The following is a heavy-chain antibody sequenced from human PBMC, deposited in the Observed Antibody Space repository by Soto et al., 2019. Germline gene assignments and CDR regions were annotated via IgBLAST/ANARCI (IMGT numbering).Heavy chain of an antibody. Sequence: EVQLVESGGGLVQPGGALRLSCAASGFTFSSYWMSWARQAPGKGLEWVDNIKPDGSEKSYVDSVKGRHTISRDNAKNSLFLQMDSLRADDTAVYYCAREDKNTFDMWGQGTMVTVSS. D-gene: IGHD2-15*01. CDR2: IKPDGSEK. CDR3: AREDKNTFDM. CDR1: GFTFSSYW. J-gene: IGHJ3*02. V-gene: IGHV3-7*01.